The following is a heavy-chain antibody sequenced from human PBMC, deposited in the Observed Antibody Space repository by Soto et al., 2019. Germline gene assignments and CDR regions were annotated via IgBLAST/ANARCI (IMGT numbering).Heavy chain of an antibody. J-gene: IGHJ6*02. CDR3: AREDWGSCGGDGSRARGYYYYGMDV. CDR1: GGTFSSYA. V-gene: IGHV1-69*13. CDR2: IIPIFGTA. Sequence: SVKVSCKASGGTFSSYAISWVRQAPGQGLEWMGGIIPIFGTANYAQKFQGRVTITADESTSTAYMELSSLRSEDTAVYYCAREDWGSCGGDGSRARGYYYYGMDVCCPGTTVTVFS. D-gene: IGHD2-21*02.